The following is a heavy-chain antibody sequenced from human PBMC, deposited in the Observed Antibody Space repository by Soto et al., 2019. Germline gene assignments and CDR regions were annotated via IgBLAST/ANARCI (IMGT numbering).Heavy chain of an antibody. CDR2: IFSTGST. CDR3: ARYKNRVIWQYYFDD. J-gene: IGHJ4*02. V-gene: IGHV4-30-4*02. Sequence: PSETLSLTCTVSGGSISSGDYYWSWIRQPPGKGLEWIGYIFSTGSTYYNSSLKSRITVSVDTSKNQFSLKLSSVTAADTAVYYCARYKNRVIWQYYFDDWGQGTLVTVSS. CDR1: GGSISSGDYY. D-gene: IGHD3-16*02.